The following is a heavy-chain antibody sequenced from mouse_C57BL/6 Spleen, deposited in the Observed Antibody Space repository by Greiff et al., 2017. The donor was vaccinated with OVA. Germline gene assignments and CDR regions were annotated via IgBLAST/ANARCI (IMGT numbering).Heavy chain of an antibody. CDR1: GYTFTSYD. Sequence: VQLQQSGPELVKPGASVKLSCKASGYTFTSYDINWVKQRPGQGLEWIGWIYPGDGSTKYNEKFKGKATLTVDTSSSTAYMELHSLTSEDSAVYVGARPELMRYRYWDVGGTGTQVTVS. D-gene: IGHD1-1*01. CDR3: ARPELMRYRYWDV. V-gene: IGHV1-85*01. J-gene: IGHJ1*03. CDR2: IYPGDGST.